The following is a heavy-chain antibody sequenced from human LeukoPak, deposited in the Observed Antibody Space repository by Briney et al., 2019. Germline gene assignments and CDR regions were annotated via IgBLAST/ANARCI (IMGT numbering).Heavy chain of an antibody. CDR3: ASGYSSGPSAFDI. CDR2: ISSSGSTI. V-gene: IGHV3-11*01. J-gene: IGHJ3*02. D-gene: IGHD6-19*01. Sequence: GGSLRLSCAASGFTFSDYYMSWIRQAPGKGLEWVSYISSSGSTIYYADSVKGRFTISRDNAKNSLYLQMNSLRAEDTAVYYCASGYSSGPSAFDIWGQGTMVTVSS. CDR1: GFTFSDYY.